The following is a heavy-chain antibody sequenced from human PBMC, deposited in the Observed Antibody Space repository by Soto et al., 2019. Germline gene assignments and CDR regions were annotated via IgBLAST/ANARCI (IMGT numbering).Heavy chain of an antibody. Sequence: QVQLVESGGGVVQPGRSLRLSCAASGFTFSSYGMHWVRQAPGKGLEWVAVIWYDGSNKYYADSVKGRFTISRDNSKNTLYLQMNSLRAEDTAVYYCARVGGYCSSTSCYGGWFDPWGQGTLVTVSS. V-gene: IGHV3-33*01. CDR1: GFTFSSYG. J-gene: IGHJ5*02. CDR2: IWYDGSNK. CDR3: ARVGGYCSSTSCYGGWFDP. D-gene: IGHD2-2*01.